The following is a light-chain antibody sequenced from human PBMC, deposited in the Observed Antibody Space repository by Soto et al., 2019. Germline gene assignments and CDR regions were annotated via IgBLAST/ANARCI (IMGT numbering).Light chain of an antibody. CDR2: GAS. CDR3: QQYASSPVYT. V-gene: IGKV3-20*01. J-gene: IGKJ2*01. CDR1: QSVSSSY. Sequence: EIVLTQSPGTLSLSPGERATLSCRASQSVSSSYLAWYQQKPGQAPRLLIYGASSRATGIPDRFSGSGSGTDFTLTISRLEHEDVAVYYCQQYASSPVYTFGQGTELEIK.